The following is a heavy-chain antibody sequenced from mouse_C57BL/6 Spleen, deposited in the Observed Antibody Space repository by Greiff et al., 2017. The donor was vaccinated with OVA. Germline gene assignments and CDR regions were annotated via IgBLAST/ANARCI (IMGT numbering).Heavy chain of an antibody. V-gene: IGHV2-5*01. Sequence: QVQLKQSGPGLVQPSQSLSITCTVSGFSLTSYGVHWVRQSPGKGLEWLGVIWRGGSTDYNAAFMSRLSITKDNSKSQVFFKMNSLQADDTAIYYCATNYYGSSLSYWYFDVWGTGTTVTVSS. CDR1: GFSLTSYG. D-gene: IGHD1-1*01. J-gene: IGHJ1*03. CDR2: IWRGGST. CDR3: ATNYYGSSLSYWYFDV.